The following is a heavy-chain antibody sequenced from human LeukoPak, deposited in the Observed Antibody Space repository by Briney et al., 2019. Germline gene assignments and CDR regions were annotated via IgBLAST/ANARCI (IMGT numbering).Heavy chain of an antibody. V-gene: IGHV1-2*06. Sequence: GASVKVSCKASGYTFTGYYMHWVRQAPGQGLELMGRINPNSGGTNYAQKFQGRVTMTRDTSISTAYMELSRLRSDDTAVYYCARGSAGYCSGGSCYWFDPWGQGTLVTVSS. CDR3: ARGSAGYCSGGSCYWFDP. CDR2: INPNSGGT. D-gene: IGHD2-15*01. CDR1: GYTFTGYY. J-gene: IGHJ5*02.